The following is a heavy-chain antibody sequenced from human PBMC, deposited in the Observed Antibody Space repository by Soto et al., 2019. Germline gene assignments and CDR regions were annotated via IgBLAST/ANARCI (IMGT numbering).Heavy chain of an antibody. Sequence: QVQLVQSGAEVKKPGASVKVSCKASGYTFTSYYMHWVRQAPGQGLEWMGMINPSTGRTNYEQNFQGRVTMTRDTSTSTVYVALSSLRSEDTAVYYCARGTSGPWFDPWGQGTLVTVSS. J-gene: IGHJ5*02. V-gene: IGHV1-46*03. CDR1: GYTFTSYY. CDR3: ARGTSGPWFDP. D-gene: IGHD2-8*02. CDR2: INPSTGRT.